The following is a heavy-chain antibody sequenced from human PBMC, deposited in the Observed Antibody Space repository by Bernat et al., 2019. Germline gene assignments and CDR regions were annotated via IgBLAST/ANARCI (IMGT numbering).Heavy chain of an antibody. J-gene: IGHJ6*02. Sequence: QVQLVESGGGVVQPGRSLRLSCAASGFTFSSYGMHWVRQAPGKGLEWVAVIWYDGSNKYYADSVKGRFTISRDNSKNTLYLQMNSLRAEDTAVYYCASDRAAAGRHYYYYGMDVWGQGTTVTVSS. D-gene: IGHD6-13*01. CDR3: ASDRAAAGRHYYYYGMDV. CDR2: IWYDGSNK. CDR1: GFTFSSYG. V-gene: IGHV3-33*01.